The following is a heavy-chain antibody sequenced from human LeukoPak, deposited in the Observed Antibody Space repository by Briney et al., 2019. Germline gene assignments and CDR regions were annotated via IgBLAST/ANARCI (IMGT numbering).Heavy chain of an antibody. V-gene: IGHV4-39*07. CDR2: IYYSGST. J-gene: IGHJ6*03. CDR3: ARVPRSYYYYYYMDV. CDR1: GGSISSSSYY. Sequence: KTSETLSLTCTVSGGSISSSSYYWGWIRQPPGKGLEWIGSIYYSGSTYYNPSLKSRVTISADTSKNQFSLKLSSVTAADTAVYYCARVPRSYYYYYYMDVWGKGTTVTVSS.